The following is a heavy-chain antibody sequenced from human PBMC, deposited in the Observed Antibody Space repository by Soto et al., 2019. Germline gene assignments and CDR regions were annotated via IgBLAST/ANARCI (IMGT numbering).Heavy chain of an antibody. CDR1: GGSISSGGYS. V-gene: IGHV4-61*08. CDR2: IYYSGST. D-gene: IGHD3-10*01. J-gene: IGHJ3*02. Sequence: PSETLSLTCAVSGGSISSGGYSWSWIRQPPGKGLEWIGYIYYSGSTNYNPSLKSRVTISVDTSKNQFSLKLSSVTAADTAVYYCARVWGGAFDIWGQGTMVTVS. CDR3: ARVWGGAFDI.